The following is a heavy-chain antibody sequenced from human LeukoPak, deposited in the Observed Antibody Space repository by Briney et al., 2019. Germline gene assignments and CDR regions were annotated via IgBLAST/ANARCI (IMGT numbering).Heavy chain of an antibody. CDR1: GGSISSSSYY. D-gene: IGHD5-18*01. CDR3: ARDRPPAPGRSYGRGHFDY. V-gene: IGHV4-39*07. Sequence: SETLSLTCTVSGGSISSSSYYWGWIRQPPGKGLEWIGSIYYSGSTYYNPSLKSRVTISVDTSKNQFSLKLSSVTAADTAVYYCARDRPPAPGRSYGRGHFDYWGQGTLVTVSS. CDR2: IYYSGST. J-gene: IGHJ4*02.